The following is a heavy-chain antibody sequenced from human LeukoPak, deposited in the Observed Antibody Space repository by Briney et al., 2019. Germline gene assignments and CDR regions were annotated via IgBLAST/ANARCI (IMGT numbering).Heavy chain of an antibody. Sequence: GGSLRLSCAASGFTFSSYAMSWVRQVPGKGLEWVSAISGSGGSTYYADSVKGRFTISRDNSKNTLYLQMNSLRAEDTAVYYCAKDLTDYYDSSGLYYWGQGTLVTVSS. CDR1: GFTFSSYA. CDR3: AKDLTDYYDSSGLYY. D-gene: IGHD3-22*01. J-gene: IGHJ4*02. V-gene: IGHV3-23*01. CDR2: ISGSGGST.